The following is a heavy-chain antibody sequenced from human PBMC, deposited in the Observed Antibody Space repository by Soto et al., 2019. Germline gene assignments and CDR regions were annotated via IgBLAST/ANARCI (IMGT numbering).Heavy chain of an antibody. D-gene: IGHD3-16*02. CDR2: ISSSSSYI. CDR3: ARVPYDYIWGSYRRKDAFDI. J-gene: IGHJ3*02. V-gene: IGHV3-21*01. CDR1: GFTFSSYS. Sequence: GGSLRLSCAASGFTFSSYSMNWVRQAPGKGLEWASSISSSSSYIYYADSVKGRFTISRDNAKNSLYLQMNSLRAEDTAVYYCARVPYDYIWGSYRRKDAFDIWGQGTMVTVSS.